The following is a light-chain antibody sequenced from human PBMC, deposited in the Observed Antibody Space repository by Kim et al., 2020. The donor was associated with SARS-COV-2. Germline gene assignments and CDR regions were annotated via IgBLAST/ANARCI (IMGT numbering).Light chain of an antibody. J-gene: IGKJ2*03. CDR2: DAS. Sequence: LSPGDRATLSCRANQRISSNYLAWYQHKPGQSPRLLIHDASNRATGIPDRFSGSGSGTDFTLTISRLEPEDFAVYYCHQYIRSPYSFGQGTKLEI. CDR3: HQYIRSPYS. CDR1: QRISSNY. V-gene: IGKV3-20*01.